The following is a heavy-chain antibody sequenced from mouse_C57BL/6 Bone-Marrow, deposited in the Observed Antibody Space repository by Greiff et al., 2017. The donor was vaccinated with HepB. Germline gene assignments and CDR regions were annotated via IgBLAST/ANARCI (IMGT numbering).Heavy chain of an antibody. D-gene: IGHD1-1*01. V-gene: IGHV1-15*01. Sequence: QVQLKESGAELVRPGASVTLSCKASGYTFTDYEMHWVKQTPVHGLEWIGAIDPETGGTAYNQKFKGKAILTADKSSSTAYMELRSLTSEDSAVYYFTRYGTFYGSSSYAMDYWGLGTSVTVSS. CDR1: GYTFTDYE. CDR3: TRYGTFYGSSSYAMDY. J-gene: IGHJ4*01. CDR2: IDPETGGT.